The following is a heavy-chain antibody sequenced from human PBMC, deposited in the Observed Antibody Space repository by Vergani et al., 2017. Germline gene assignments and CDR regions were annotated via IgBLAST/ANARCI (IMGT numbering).Heavy chain of an antibody. CDR2: IIPIFGTA. J-gene: IGHJ5*02. D-gene: IGHD3-3*01. V-gene: IGHV1-69*06. CDR1: GGTFSSYA. Sequence: QVQLVQSGAEVKKPGSSVKVSCKASGGTFSSYAISWVRQAPGQGLEWMGGIIPIFGTANYAQKFQGRVTITADKSTSTAYIELSSLRSEDTAVYYCAREGGTYDFWSGYRYNWFDPWGQGTLVTVSS. CDR3: AREGGTYDFWSGYRYNWFDP.